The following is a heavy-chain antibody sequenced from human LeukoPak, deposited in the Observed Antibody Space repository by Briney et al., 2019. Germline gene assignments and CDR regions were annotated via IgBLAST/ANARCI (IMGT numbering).Heavy chain of an antibody. J-gene: IGHJ4*02. CDR2: IWYDGSNK. V-gene: IGHV3-33*06. Sequence: GGSLRLSCAASGFTFSSYGMHWVRQAPGKGLEWVAVIWYDGSNKYYADSVKGRFTISRDNSKNTLYLQMNSLRAEDTAVYYCAKVMDLYYYDSSGSLPDYWGQGTLVTVSS. CDR3: AKVMDLYYYDSSGSLPDY. D-gene: IGHD3-22*01. CDR1: GFTFSSYG.